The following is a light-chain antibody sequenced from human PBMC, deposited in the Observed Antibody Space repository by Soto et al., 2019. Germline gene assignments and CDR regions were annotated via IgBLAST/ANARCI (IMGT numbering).Light chain of an antibody. CDR3: QQGYTSAIT. Sequence: DIQMTQAPSSLSASVGDRFTITCRASQSISRYLNWYQQKPGKXPKXXIFAASSLQSGVPSKFSASGSGTDLTITVNSLQPEDFATYYCQQGYTSAITFGQGTRLEIK. CDR1: QSISRY. V-gene: IGKV1-39*01. J-gene: IGKJ5*01. CDR2: AAS.